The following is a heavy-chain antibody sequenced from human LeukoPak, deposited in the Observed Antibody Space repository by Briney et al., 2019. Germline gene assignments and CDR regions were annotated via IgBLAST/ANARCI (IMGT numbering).Heavy chain of an antibody. D-gene: IGHD5-18*01. CDR1: GYTFTGYY. Sequence: GASVRVSCTASGYTFTGYYMHWVRQAPGQGLEWMGWINPNSGGTNYAQKFQGRVTITRDTSISTAYMELSRLRSDDTAVYYCAREASVSSAMVTNWGQGTLVTVSS. CDR3: AREASVSSAMVTN. J-gene: IGHJ4*02. CDR2: INPNSGGT. V-gene: IGHV1-2*02.